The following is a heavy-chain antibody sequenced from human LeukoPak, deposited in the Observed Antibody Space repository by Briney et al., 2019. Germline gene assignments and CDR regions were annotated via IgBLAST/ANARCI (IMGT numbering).Heavy chain of an antibody. CDR1: GYTFTNYY. J-gene: IGHJ4*02. D-gene: IGHD5-12*01. CDR3: ARDVRAGYVYYFDY. Sequence: SVKVSCKASGYTFTNYYIHWVRQAPGQGLEWMGIINPNGGATNYAQKFQDRVTMTRDTSTTTVYMELSSLRSEDTAVYYCARDVRAGYVYYFDYWGQGTLVTVSS. CDR2: INPNGGAT. V-gene: IGHV1-46*01.